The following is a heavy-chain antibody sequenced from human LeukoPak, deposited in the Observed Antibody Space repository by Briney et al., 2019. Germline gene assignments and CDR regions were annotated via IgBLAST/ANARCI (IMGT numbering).Heavy chain of an antibody. CDR1: GYTFTSYG. D-gene: IGHD4-17*01. J-gene: IGHJ6*03. CDR2: ISAYNGNT. Sequence: GASVKVSCKASGYTFTSYGISWVRQAPGQGLEWMGWISAYNGNTNYAQKLQGRVTMTTDTSTSTVYMELSSLRSEDTAVYYCARDEHTVTTWYSSSGKNTHPNYYYMDVWGKGTTVTVSS. CDR3: ARDEHTVTTWYSSSGKNTHPNYYYMDV. V-gene: IGHV1-18*01.